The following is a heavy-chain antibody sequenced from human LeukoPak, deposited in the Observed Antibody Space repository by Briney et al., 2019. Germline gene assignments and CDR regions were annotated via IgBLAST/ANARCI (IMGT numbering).Heavy chain of an antibody. CDR1: GGSISSSISY. J-gene: IGHJ5*02. CDR2: IYYRGTT. D-gene: IGHD2-2*01. CDR3: ATHVSIVAPATLNYGDNWFDP. V-gene: IGHV4-39*01. Sequence: SETLSLTCTVSGGSISSSISYWGWIRQPPGKGLEWIGSIYYRGTTYYNPSLKSRVTISVDTSKNQFSLNLNSVTAADTAIYYCATHVSIVAPATLNYGDNWFDPWGQGTLVTVSS.